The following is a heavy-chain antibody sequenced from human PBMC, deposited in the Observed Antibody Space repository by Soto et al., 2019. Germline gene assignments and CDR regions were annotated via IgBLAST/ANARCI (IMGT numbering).Heavy chain of an antibody. V-gene: IGHV4-59*01. CDR3: ARDYYYDSRGFPGAYYYGMDV. CDR2: IQYSGSA. J-gene: IGHJ6*02. Sequence: SETLSLTYTVSGGSISSYHWSWIRHLPGQGLEWIGHIQYSGSAKYNPSLKSRVTISVDTSKNQVSLKLTSVTAADTAVYYCARDYYYDSRGFPGAYYYGMDVWGQGTTVTVSS. CDR1: GGSISSYH. D-gene: IGHD3-22*01.